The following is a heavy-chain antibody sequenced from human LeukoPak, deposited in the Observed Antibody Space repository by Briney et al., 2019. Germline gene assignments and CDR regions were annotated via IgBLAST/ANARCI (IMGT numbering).Heavy chain of an antibody. Sequence: PGGSLRLSCAASGFTFSSYSMNWVRQAPGKGLECVSSISSSSSYIYYADSVKGRFTISRDNSKNSLYLQMNSLRAGDTAVYYCARENLPYSSSWFDSYGMDVWGQGTTVTVSS. V-gene: IGHV3-21*01. CDR3: ARENLPYSSSWFDSYGMDV. CDR2: ISSSSSYI. J-gene: IGHJ6*02. CDR1: GFTFSSYS. D-gene: IGHD6-13*01.